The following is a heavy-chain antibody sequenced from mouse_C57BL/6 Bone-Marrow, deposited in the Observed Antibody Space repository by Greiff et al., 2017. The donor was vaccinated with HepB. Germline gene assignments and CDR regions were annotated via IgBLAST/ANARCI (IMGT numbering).Heavy chain of an antibody. D-gene: IGHD2-4*01. CDR1: GYTFTSYW. J-gene: IGHJ3*01. CDR2: IHPNSGST. Sequence: QVQLQQPGAELVKPGASVKLSCKASGYTFTSYWMHWVKQRPGQGLEWIGMIHPNSGSTNYNEKFKSKATLTVDKSSSTAYMQLSSLTSEDSAVYYCAREDYDYDSFAYWGRGTLVTVSA. V-gene: IGHV1-64*01. CDR3: AREDYDYDSFAY.